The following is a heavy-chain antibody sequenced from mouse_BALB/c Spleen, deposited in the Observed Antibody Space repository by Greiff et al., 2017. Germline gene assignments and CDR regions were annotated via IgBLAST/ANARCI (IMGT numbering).Heavy chain of an antibody. D-gene: IGHD2-10*02. CDR2: ISSGGST. CDR3: ARGGLYGNPYAMDY. Sequence: EVKLVESGGGLVKPGGSLKLSCAASGFTFSSYAMSWVRQTPEKRLEWVASISSGGSTYYPDSVKVRFTISRDNARNILYLQMSSLRSEDTAMYYCARGGLYGNPYAMDYWGQGTSVTVSS. J-gene: IGHJ4*01. V-gene: IGHV5-6-5*01. CDR1: GFTFSSYA.